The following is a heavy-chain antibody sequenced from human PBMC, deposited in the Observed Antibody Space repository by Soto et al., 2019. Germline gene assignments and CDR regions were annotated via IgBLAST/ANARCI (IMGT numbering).Heavy chain of an antibody. V-gene: IGHV1-69*01. CDR3: ARSQCSSTSLELYYYYYSGIEV. Sequence: QVQLVQSGAEVKKPGSSVKVSCKACGGTFSSYAISWVRQAPGQGLEWMGGIIPISGTANYAQKFQGRVKYTADESTSTAYMELSSLRSEDTAVYYCARSQCSSTSLELYYYYYSGIEVWGQGTTVTVSS. D-gene: IGHD2-2*01. J-gene: IGHJ6*02. CDR2: IIPISGTA. CDR1: GGTFSSYA.